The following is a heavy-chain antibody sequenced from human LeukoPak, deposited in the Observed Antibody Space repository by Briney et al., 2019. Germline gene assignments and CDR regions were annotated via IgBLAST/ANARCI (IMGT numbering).Heavy chain of an antibody. Sequence: PGESLRLSCAASGFTFDDYAMHWVRQAPGKGLEWVSGISWNSGSIGYADSVKGRFTISRDNAKNSLYLQMNSLRADDTALYYCAKATSSSWSVGWFDPWGQGTLVTVSS. D-gene: IGHD6-13*01. CDR3: AKATSSSWSVGWFDP. CDR1: GFTFDDYA. J-gene: IGHJ5*02. V-gene: IGHV3-9*01. CDR2: ISWNSGSI.